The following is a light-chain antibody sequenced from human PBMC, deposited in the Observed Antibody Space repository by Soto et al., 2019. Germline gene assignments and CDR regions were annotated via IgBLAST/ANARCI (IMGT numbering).Light chain of an antibody. CDR3: QQYDSSFT. J-gene: IGKJ4*01. CDR2: GAS. CDR1: QHVTTTY. V-gene: IGKV3-20*01. Sequence: IVLTQSPATLSLSPGERATLSCTASQHVTTTYIAWYQQKFGQAPRLLIYGASTRATGTPARFTGGGFGTDFTLTIIRVEPEDFSVYYCQQYDSSFTFGGGTKVEMK.